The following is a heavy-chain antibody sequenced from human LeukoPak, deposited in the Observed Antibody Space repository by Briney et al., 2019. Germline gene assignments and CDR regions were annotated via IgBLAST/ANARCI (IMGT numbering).Heavy chain of an antibody. CDR1: GGSISSSNW. CDR3: ASHSFGGVIVQPDY. J-gene: IGHJ4*02. D-gene: IGHD3-16*02. V-gene: IGHV4-4*02. Sequence: SETLSLTCAVSGGSISSSNWWSWVRQPPGKGLEWIGEIYHSGSTNYNPSLKSRVTISVDKSKNQFSLKLSSVTAADTAVYYCASHSFGGVIVQPDYWGQGTLVTVSS. CDR2: IYHSGST.